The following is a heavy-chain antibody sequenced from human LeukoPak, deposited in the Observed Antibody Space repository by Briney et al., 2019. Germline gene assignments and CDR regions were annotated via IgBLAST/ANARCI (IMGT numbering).Heavy chain of an antibody. V-gene: IGHV4-61*02. CDR3: ARSKWVAATYFDY. CDR1: GGSISSGSYY. J-gene: IGHJ4*02. D-gene: IGHD2-15*01. CDR2: IYTSGST. Sequence: SETLSLTCTVSGGSISSGSYYWSWLRQPAGTGLEWIGRIYTSGSTNYNPSLKSRVTISVDTSKNQFSLKLSSVTAADTAVYYCARSKWVAATYFDYWGQGTLVTVSS.